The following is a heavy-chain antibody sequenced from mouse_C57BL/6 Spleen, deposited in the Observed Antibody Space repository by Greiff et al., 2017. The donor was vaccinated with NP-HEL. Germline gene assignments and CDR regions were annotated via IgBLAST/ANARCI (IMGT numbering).Heavy chain of an antibody. D-gene: IGHD1-1*01. V-gene: IGHV1-53*01. CDR3: ATIPYYYGSSYNAMDY. J-gene: IGHJ4*01. CDR2: INPSNGGT. Sequence: VQLQQSGTELVKPGASVKLSCKASGYTFTSYWMHWVKQRPGQGLEWIGNINPSNGGTNYNEKFKSKATLTVDKSSSTAYMQLSSLTSEDSAVYYCATIPYYYGSSYNAMDYWGQGTSVTVSS. CDR1: GYTFTSYW.